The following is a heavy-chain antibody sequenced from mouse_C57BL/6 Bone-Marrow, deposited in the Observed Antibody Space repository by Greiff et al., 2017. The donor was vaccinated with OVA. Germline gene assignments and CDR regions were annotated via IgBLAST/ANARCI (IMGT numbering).Heavy chain of an antibody. CDR1: GYTFTSYW. CDR2: IYPSDSET. J-gene: IGHJ2*01. D-gene: IGHD1-1*01. Sequence: VQLQQPGAELVRPGSSVKLSCKASGYTFTSYWMDWVKQRPGQGLEWIGNIYPSDSETHYNQKFKDKATLTVDKSSSTAYMQLSSLTSEDSAVYYCARDYYGSSYGYFDYWGQGTTLTVSS. V-gene: IGHV1-61*01. CDR3: ARDYYGSSYGYFDY.